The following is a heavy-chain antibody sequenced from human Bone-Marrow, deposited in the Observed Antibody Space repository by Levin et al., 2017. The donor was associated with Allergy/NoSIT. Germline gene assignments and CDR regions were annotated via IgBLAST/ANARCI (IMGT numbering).Heavy chain of an antibody. CDR3: VRERDDYSNYGRGYFDL. V-gene: IGHV4-59*02. CDR2: IYHSGST. J-gene: IGHJ2*01. D-gene: IGHD4-11*01. CDR1: GGSVSVPY. Sequence: PGGSLRLSCTVSGGSVSVPYWSWIRQPPGKGLEWIGYIYHSGSTSYNPSLKSRVTMSIDTSKNQFSLRLSSVTAADTAVYYCVRERDDYSNYGRGYFDLWGRGTLVTVSS.